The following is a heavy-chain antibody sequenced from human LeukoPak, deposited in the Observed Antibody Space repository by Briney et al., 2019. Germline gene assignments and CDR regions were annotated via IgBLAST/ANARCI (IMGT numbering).Heavy chain of an antibody. Sequence: ASVKVSCKVSGYTLTELSMHWVRQAPGKGLEWMGGFDPEDGETIYAQKFQGRVTMTEDTSTDTAYMELSSLRSEDTAVYYCATARTGIVGATSYFDYWGQGTLVTVSS. D-gene: IGHD1-26*01. V-gene: IGHV1-24*01. CDR2: FDPEDGET. CDR1: GYTLTELS. CDR3: ATARTGIVGATSYFDY. J-gene: IGHJ4*02.